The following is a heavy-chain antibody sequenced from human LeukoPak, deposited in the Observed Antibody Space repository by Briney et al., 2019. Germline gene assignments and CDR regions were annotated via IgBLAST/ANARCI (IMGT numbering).Heavy chain of an antibody. CDR3: ARVSQTGGYYYYYYYMDV. CDR1: GFTFSSYS. J-gene: IGHJ6*03. Sequence: GGSLRLSCAASGFTFSSYSMNWVRQAPGKGREWVSSISSSSSYIYYADSVKGRFTISRDNAKNSLYLQMNSLRAEDTAVYYCARVSQTGGYYYYYYYMDVWGKGTTVTVSS. V-gene: IGHV3-21*01. CDR2: ISSSSSYI. D-gene: IGHD7-27*01.